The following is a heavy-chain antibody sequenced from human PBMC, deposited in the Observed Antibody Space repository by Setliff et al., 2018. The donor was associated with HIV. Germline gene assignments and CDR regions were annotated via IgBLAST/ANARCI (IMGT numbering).Heavy chain of an antibody. CDR1: GVSISSTNSY. CDR2: VVYTGHT. CDR3: ARTLLTHYNFWSGYYSYDAFDI. V-gene: IGHV4-39*07. Sequence: SETLSLTCTVSGVSISSTNSYWGWIRQPPGKGLEWIGNVVYTGHTYYNPALKSRVTISVDTSKNQFSLKLSSVTAADTAVYYCARTLLTHYNFWSGYYSYDAFDIWGQGTMVTVSS. D-gene: IGHD3-3*01. J-gene: IGHJ3*02.